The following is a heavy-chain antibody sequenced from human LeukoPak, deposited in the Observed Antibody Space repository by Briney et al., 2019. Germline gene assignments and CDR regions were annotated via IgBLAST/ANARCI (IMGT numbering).Heavy chain of an antibody. Sequence: GGSLRLSCAASGFTFSSYAMSWVRQAPGKGLEWVSAISGSGGSTYYADSVKGRFTISRDNSKNTLYLQMNSLRAEDTAVYYCAKSYLSSGSSLASDYWGQGTLVTVSS. CDR3: AKSYLSSGSSLASDY. CDR1: GFTFSSYA. J-gene: IGHJ4*02. V-gene: IGHV3-23*01. CDR2: ISGSGGST. D-gene: IGHD1-26*01.